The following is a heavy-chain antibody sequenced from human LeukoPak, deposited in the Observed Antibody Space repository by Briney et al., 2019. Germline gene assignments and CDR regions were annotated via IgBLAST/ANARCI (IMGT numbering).Heavy chain of an antibody. V-gene: IGHV4-31*03. D-gene: IGHD2-15*01. J-gene: IGHJ3*02. Sequence: LSLTCTVSGVTINSDDYYWSCIRPHPGQGLEWVGYIYYSGSNYYNPSLKSRVTISVDTSKNQFSLKLSSVTAADTAVYYCAGCSGGSPIDAFHIWGQGTMVTVSS. CDR3: AGCSGGSPIDAFHI. CDR2: IYYSGSN. CDR1: GVTINSDDYY.